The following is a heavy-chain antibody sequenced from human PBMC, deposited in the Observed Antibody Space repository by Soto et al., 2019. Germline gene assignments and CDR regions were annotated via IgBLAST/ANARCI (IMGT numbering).Heavy chain of an antibody. Sequence: SETLSLTCAVYGGSFSGYYWSWIRQPPGKGLEWIGEINHSGSTNYNLSLKSRVTISVDTSKNHFSLKLSSVIAGDTAVYYCACCPRWIVVVPAASNFDNWGQGTLVTVSS. V-gene: IGHV4-34*01. CDR3: ACCPRWIVVVPAASNFDN. CDR1: GGSFSGYY. D-gene: IGHD2-2*01. CDR2: INHSGST. J-gene: IGHJ4*02.